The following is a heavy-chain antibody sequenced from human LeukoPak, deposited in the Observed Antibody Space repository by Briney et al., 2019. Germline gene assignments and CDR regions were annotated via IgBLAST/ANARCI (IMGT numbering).Heavy chain of an antibody. D-gene: IGHD1-7*01. V-gene: IGHV1-69*04. CDR3: ARDQPRITGTNYYYYGMDV. CDR1: GGTFSSYA. Sequence: SVKVSCKASGGTFSSYAISWVRQAPGQGLEWMGRIIPILGIANYAQKFQGRVTITADKSTSTAYMELSSLRPEDTAVYYCARDQPRITGTNYYYYGMDVWGQGTTVTVSS. CDR2: IIPILGIA. J-gene: IGHJ6*02.